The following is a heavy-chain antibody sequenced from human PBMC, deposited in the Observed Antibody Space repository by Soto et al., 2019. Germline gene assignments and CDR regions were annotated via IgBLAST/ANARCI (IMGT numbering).Heavy chain of an antibody. Sequence: DVQLLESGGGLVQPGGSLRLSCVVSGFTFSSYAMSWVRQAPGKGLEWVSSISGSGGNIYYADSVKGRFTISRDNSKNRLHLQMNSLRAEDTAVYYCAKPASGWYPKLMNGMDVWVQGTTVTVSS. CDR3: AKPASGWYPKLMNGMDV. CDR2: ISGSGGNI. CDR1: GFTFSSYA. D-gene: IGHD6-19*01. J-gene: IGHJ6*02. V-gene: IGHV3-23*01.